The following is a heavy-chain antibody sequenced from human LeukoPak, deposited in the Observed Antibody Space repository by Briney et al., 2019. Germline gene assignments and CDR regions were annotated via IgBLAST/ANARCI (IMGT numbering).Heavy chain of an antibody. Sequence: NPSETLSLTCTVSGDSISSYFWSWMRQPPGKGLEWIAYINYSGSTNSNPSLKSRVTISVDTSKDEFSLWLGSVTAADTAVYYCARRALDNWYFDVWGRGTLVTVSS. V-gene: IGHV4-59*08. CDR3: ARRALDNWYFDV. CDR1: GDSISSYF. CDR2: INYSGST. D-gene: IGHD4/OR15-4a*01. J-gene: IGHJ2*01.